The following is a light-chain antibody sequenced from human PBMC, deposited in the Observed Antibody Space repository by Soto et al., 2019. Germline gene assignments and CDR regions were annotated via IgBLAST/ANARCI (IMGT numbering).Light chain of an antibody. J-gene: IGLJ2*01. CDR2: LNSDSSH. V-gene: IGLV4-69*01. Sequence: QLVLTQSPSASASLGASVKLTCTLSSGHSSYAIAWHQQQPEKGPRYLMKLNSDSSHSKGAGIPDRFSGSSSGAARYLTTCSHPAEDAADYYRQTWGCGTVVFGGGTKLTVL. CDR3: QTWGCGTVV. CDR1: SGHSSYA.